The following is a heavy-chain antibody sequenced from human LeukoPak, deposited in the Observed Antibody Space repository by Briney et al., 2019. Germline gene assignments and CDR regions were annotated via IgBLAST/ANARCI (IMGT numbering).Heavy chain of an antibody. Sequence: GGSLRLSCAASGFTFSSYEMNWVRRTPGKGLEWVSYISSSGSTIYYADSVKGRFTISRDNAKNSLYLQMNSLRAEDTAVYYCAELGITMIGGVWGKGTTVTISS. CDR3: AELGITMIGGV. V-gene: IGHV3-48*03. CDR1: GFTFSSYE. CDR2: ISSSGSTI. D-gene: IGHD3-10*02. J-gene: IGHJ6*04.